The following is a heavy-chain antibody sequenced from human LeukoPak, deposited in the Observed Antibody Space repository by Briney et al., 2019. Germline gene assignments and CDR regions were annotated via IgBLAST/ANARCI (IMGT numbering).Heavy chain of an antibody. J-gene: IGHJ2*01. V-gene: IGHV4-59*08. Sequence: PSETLSLTCTVSGGSMSSYYWSWIRQSPGKGLEWIGYIFYSGTTNYNPSLKSRVTISVDTSRYQFSLKLSSVTAADTAVYYCARHGETYWYFDLWGRGTLVTVSS. D-gene: IGHD2-21*01. CDR1: GGSMSSYY. CDR3: ARHGETYWYFDL. CDR2: IFYSGTT.